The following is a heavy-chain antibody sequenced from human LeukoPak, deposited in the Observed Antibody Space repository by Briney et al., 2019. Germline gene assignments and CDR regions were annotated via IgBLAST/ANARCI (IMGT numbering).Heavy chain of an antibody. J-gene: IGHJ5*02. CDR3: ARHRASPNCSSTSCYTSRGWFDP. V-gene: IGHV1-69*13. CDR1: GGTFSSYA. CDR2: IIPIFGTA. Sequence: SVKVSCKASGGTFSSYAISWVRQAPGQGLEWMGGIIPIFGTANYAQKFQGRVTITADESTSTDYMELSSLRSEDTAVYYCARHRASPNCSSTSCYTSRGWFDPWGQGTLVTVSS. D-gene: IGHD2-2*02.